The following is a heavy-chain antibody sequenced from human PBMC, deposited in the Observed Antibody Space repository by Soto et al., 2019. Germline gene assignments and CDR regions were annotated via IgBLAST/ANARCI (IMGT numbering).Heavy chain of an antibody. CDR2: IRSKAYGGTT. Sequence: GGSLRLSCTASGFTFGDYAMSWVRQAPGKGLEWVGFIRSKAYGGTTEYAASVKGRFTISRDDSKSIAYLQMNSLKTEDTAVYYCTRDASYSSSWYARYYYYGMDVWGQGTTVTVSS. CDR1: GFTFGDYA. D-gene: IGHD6-13*01. J-gene: IGHJ6*02. CDR3: TRDASYSSSWYARYYYYGMDV. V-gene: IGHV3-49*04.